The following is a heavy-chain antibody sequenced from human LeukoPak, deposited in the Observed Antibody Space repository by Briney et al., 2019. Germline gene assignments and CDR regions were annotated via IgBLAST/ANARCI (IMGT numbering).Heavy chain of an antibody. J-gene: IGHJ4*02. CDR3: AIDYWNAYPYYLDD. CDR1: AYTFTDYY. CDR2: VDPQDGEA. Sequence: ASVTVSCKTSAYTFTDYYIHWVQQAPGRGLEWVGRVDPQDGEAIYAQSYQGRVTITADRSTDTSYMELTSLRSEDTAIYHCAIDYWNAYPYYLDDWGQETPVTVSS. D-gene: IGHD3-3*01. V-gene: IGHV1-69-2*01.